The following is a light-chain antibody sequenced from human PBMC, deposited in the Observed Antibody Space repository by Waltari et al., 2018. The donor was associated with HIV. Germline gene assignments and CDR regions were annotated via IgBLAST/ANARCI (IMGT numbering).Light chain of an antibody. V-gene: IGKV2-28*01. CDR2: LAS. Sequence: VMTQSPLSLAVTPGEPASISCRSSQSLLHIIAHNYLDWYVQKPGQSPQLLIYLASRRATGVPDRFSGSGSGTEFTLKISRVEAEDVGIYYCMQAIETEWTFGQGTKVEIK. CDR1: QSLLHIIAHNY. CDR3: MQAIETEWT. J-gene: IGKJ1*01.